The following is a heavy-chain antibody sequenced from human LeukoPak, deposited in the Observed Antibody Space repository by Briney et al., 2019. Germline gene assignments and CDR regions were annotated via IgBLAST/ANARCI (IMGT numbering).Heavy chain of an antibody. CDR1: GGSISRYY. V-gene: IGHV4-4*09. D-gene: IGHD3-10*01. J-gene: IGHJ5*02. CDR2: IYTSGST. CDR3: ARGITMVPWFDP. Sequence: SETLSLTCTVSGGSISRYYWSWIRQPPGKGLEWIGYIYTSGSTNYNPSLKSRVTISVDTSKNQFSLKLSSVTAADTAVYYCARGITMVPWFDPWGQGTLVTVSS.